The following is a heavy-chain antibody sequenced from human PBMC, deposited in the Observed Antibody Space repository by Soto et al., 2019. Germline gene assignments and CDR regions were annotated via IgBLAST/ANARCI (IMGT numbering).Heavy chain of an antibody. CDR3: ARAEGRPTYYSDSNGYYLHLDY. D-gene: IGHD3-22*01. V-gene: IGHV4-4*02. CDR2: IFHSGSS. CDR1: GGFIRSSNW. J-gene: IGHJ4*02. Sequence: QVHLQASGPGLVKPSGTLSLTCAVSGGFIRSSNWWSWVRQSPGKGLEWIGEIFHSGSSNYNPSLKSRVTMSVDKSKNQFSLKLSSVTAADTAVYYCARAEGRPTYYSDSNGYYLHLDYWGQGTLVTVSS.